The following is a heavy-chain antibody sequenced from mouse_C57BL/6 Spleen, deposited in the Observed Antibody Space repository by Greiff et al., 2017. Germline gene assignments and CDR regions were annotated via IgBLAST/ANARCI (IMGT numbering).Heavy chain of an antibody. V-gene: IGHV1-15*01. CDR2: IDPETGGT. Sequence: QVQLQQSGAELVRPGASVTLSCKASGYTFTDYEMHWVKQTPVHGLEWIGAIDPETGGTAYNQKFKGKAILTADTSSSTAYMELRSLTSEDSAVYYCTIYYGNYEDAMDYWGQGTSVTVSS. D-gene: IGHD2-1*01. CDR3: TIYYGNYEDAMDY. CDR1: GYTFTDYE. J-gene: IGHJ4*01.